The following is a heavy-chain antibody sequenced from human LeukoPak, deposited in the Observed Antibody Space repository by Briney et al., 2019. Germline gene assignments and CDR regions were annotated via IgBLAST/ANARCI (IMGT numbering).Heavy chain of an antibody. J-gene: IGHJ6*02. CDR1: GDTFTSYY. Sequence: ASVKVSCKASGDTFTSYYMHWVRQAPGQGLEWMGIINPSGGSTSYAQKFQGRVTMTRDTSTSTVYTELSSLRSEDTAVYYCARSGDIVVVPAAIQRYYYYGMDVWGQGTTVTVSS. CDR3: ARSGDIVVVPAAIQRYYYYGMDV. CDR2: INPSGGST. V-gene: IGHV1-46*01. D-gene: IGHD2-2*01.